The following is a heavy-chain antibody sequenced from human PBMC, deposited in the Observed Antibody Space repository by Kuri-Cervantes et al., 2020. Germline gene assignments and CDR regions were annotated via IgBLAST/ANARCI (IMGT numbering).Heavy chain of an antibody. J-gene: IGHJ5*02. Sequence: LSLTCAASGFTFRNYAMHRVRQAPGKGLEWVSAISGSGGSTYYADSVKGRFTISRDNSKNTLYLQMNSLRAEDTAVYYCAKDSGRITMVRVVIISGDWFDPWGQGTLVNVSS. V-gene: IGHV3-23*01. CDR2: ISGSGGST. CDR3: AKDSGRITMVRVVIISGDWFDP. CDR1: GFTFRNYA. D-gene: IGHD3-10*01.